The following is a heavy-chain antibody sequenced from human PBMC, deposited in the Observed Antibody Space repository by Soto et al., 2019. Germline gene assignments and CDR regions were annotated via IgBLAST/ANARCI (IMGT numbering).Heavy chain of an antibody. V-gene: IGHV4-4*07. CDR2: IYTSGST. D-gene: IGHD6-13*01. Sequence: TSETLSLTCTVSGGSISSYYWSWIRQPAGKGLEWIGRIYTSGSTNYNPSLKSRVTMSVDTSKNQFSLKLSSVTAADTAVYYCARETIAAAGYYYYGMDVWGQGTTVTVSS. CDR3: ARETIAAAGYYYYGMDV. J-gene: IGHJ6*02. CDR1: GGSISSYY.